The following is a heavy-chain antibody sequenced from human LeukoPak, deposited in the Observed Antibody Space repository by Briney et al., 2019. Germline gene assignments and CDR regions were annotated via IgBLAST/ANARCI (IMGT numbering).Heavy chain of an antibody. Sequence: PSETLSLTCTVSGGSISSYYWSWIRQPPGKGLEWVGYIYYSGSTNYNPSLKSRVTISVDTSKNQFSLKLSSVTAADTAVYYCARDLKGGSGFFDYWGQGTLVTVSS. V-gene: IGHV4-59*01. CDR1: GGSISSYY. D-gene: IGHD6-19*01. J-gene: IGHJ4*02. CDR2: IYYSGST. CDR3: ARDLKGGSGFFDY.